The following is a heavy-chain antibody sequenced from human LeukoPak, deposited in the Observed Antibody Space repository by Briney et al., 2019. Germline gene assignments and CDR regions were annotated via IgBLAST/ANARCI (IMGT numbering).Heavy chain of an antibody. D-gene: IGHD7-27*01. CDR2: INHSGST. V-gene: IGHV4-34*01. Sequence: SETLSLTCAVYGGSFSGYYWSWIRQPPGKGREWIGEINHSGSTKYNPSLKSRVTISVDTSKNQFSLKLSSVTAADTAVYYCARGGRLLGYYYMDVWGKGTTVTVSS. J-gene: IGHJ6*03. CDR3: ARGGRLLGYYYMDV. CDR1: GGSFSGYY.